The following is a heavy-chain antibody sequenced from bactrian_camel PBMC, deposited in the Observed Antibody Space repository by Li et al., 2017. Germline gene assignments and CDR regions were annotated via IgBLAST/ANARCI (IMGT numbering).Heavy chain of an antibody. CDR2: IHSGGRT. D-gene: IGHD1*01. V-gene: IGHV3S1*01. CDR3: TKSMAGGQHKEPLVFADFGY. CDR1: GFTHTPTC. Sequence: QVQLVESGGGSVQAGGSLRLSCTASGFTHTPTCMGWFRQTLAKGREGVAVIHSGGRTDYDDSVKGRFAISRDNAKNTLYLQMNSLKSEDTARYFCTKSMAGGQHKEPLVFADFGYWGQGTQVTVS. J-gene: IGHJ6*01.